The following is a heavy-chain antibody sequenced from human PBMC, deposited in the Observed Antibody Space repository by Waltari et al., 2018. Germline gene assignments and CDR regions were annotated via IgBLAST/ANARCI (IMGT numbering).Heavy chain of an antibody. J-gene: IGHJ2*01. CDR2: ISSSGSTI. Sequence: EVQLVESGGGLVPPGGSLRLSCAASGFTFSSYDMNWVRQAPGKGLEWVSYISSSGSTIYYADSVKGRFTISRDNAKNSLYLQMNSLRAEDTAVYYCARSSYYDPLNWYFDLWGRGTLVTVSS. V-gene: IGHV3-48*03. CDR1: GFTFSSYD. CDR3: ARSSYYDPLNWYFDL. D-gene: IGHD3-22*01.